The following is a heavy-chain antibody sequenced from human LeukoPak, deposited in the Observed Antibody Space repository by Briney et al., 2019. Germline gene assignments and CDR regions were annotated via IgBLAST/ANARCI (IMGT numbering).Heavy chain of an antibody. V-gene: IGHV4-39*01. Sequence: SETLSLTCSVSGASISSPDFYWGWIRQPPGKGLEWIGTIYYRGNTYYNPSLDSRVTILLDTSENQFSLKLRYVTAADTAVYYCARRNVCGEGPMCTFDIWGQGTVVAVSS. D-gene: IGHD2-21*01. CDR3: ARRNVCGEGPMCTFDI. J-gene: IGHJ3*02. CDR2: IYYRGNT. CDR1: GASISSPDFY.